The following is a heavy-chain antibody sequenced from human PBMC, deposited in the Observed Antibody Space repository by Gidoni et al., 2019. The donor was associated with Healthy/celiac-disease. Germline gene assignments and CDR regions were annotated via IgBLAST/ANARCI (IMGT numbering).Heavy chain of an antibody. CDR3: ARDRGLLWFGEFFNWFYP. V-gene: IGHV3-48*01. CDR1: SSYS. J-gene: IGHJ5*02. CDR2: ISSSSSTI. Sequence: SSYSMNWVRQAPGKGLEWVSYISSSSSTIYYADYVKGRFTISRDNAKNSLYLQMNSLRAEDTAVYYCARDRGLLWFGEFFNWFYPWGQGTLVTVSS. D-gene: IGHD3-10*01.